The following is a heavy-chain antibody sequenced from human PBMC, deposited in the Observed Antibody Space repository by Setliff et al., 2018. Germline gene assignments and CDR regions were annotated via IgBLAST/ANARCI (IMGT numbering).Heavy chain of an antibody. Sequence: LRLSCAASGFLFSSYGMHWVRQAPGKGLEWVAFIQYDGSDKYYEDSVKDRFTISRDNAKNSLYLQMNSLRAEDTAVYYCARDLSPYYGSGSYPYNFDYWGQGTLVTVSS. CDR2: IQYDGSDK. J-gene: IGHJ4*02. D-gene: IGHD3-10*01. CDR3: ARDLSPYYGSGSYPYNFDY. V-gene: IGHV3-33*05. CDR1: GFLFSSYG.